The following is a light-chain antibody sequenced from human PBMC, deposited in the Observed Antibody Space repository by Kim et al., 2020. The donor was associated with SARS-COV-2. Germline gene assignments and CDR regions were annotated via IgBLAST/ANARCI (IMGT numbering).Light chain of an antibody. Sequence: IQMTQSPSSLSASVGDRVTITCRASQGISSWLAWYQLKPGKAPKSLISAASSLQSGVPSRFSGSGSGTDFTLTISSLQPEDFATYYLHKYEGYPRTFGEGTKVDIK. J-gene: IGKJ1*01. CDR2: AAS. CDR3: HKYEGYPRT. V-gene: IGKV1D-16*01. CDR1: QGISSW.